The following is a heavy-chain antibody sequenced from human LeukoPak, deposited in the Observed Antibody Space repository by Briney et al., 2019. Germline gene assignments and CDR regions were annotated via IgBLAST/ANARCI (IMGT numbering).Heavy chain of an antibody. CDR2: IYYRGSP. J-gene: IGHJ3*02. CDR1: GVSLSRYY. Sequence: PSETLSLTCCLSGVSLSRYYWSWLRQLPGKGLEWVGYIYYRGSPNYNPSLKSRVTISEDASKNQFSLKLTSVTAADTAVYYCARREGTWVACDIWG. CDR3: ARREGTWVACDI. D-gene: IGHD7-27*01. V-gene: IGHV4-59*01.